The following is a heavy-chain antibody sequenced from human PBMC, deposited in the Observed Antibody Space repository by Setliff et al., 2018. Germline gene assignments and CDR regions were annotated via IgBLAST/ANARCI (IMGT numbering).Heavy chain of an antibody. J-gene: IGHJ3*02. D-gene: IGHD5-12*01. Sequence: GESLRLSCAASGFTFSGYYMTWIRQAPGKGLEWVSYISGSSGGIYYADSVKGRFTISRDNAKKSLYMEMNSLRAEDTAVYYCARDITRDGYNSGAFDIWGQGTMVTVSS. CDR2: ISGSSGGI. CDR3: ARDITRDGYNSGAFDI. V-gene: IGHV3-11*04. CDR1: GFTFSGYY.